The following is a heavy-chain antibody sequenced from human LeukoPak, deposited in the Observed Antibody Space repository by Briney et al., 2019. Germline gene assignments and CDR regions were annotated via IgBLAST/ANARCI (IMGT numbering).Heavy chain of an antibody. CDR1: GVSISTSTYY. V-gene: IGHV4-39*01. D-gene: IGHD6-13*01. CDR2: MFYRGST. CDR3: ASSAGIAAG. J-gene: IGHJ4*02. Sequence: SETLSLTCTVSGVSISTSTYYWAWIRQPPGKGLEWIGSMFYRGSTYYNPSLKSRVTISVDTSKNQFSLKLSSVTAADTAVYYCASSAGIAAGWGQGTLVTVSS.